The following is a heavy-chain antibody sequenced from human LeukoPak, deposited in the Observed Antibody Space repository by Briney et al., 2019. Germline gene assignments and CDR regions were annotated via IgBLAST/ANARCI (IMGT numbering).Heavy chain of an antibody. Sequence: SVKVSCKASGGTFSSYAISWVRQAPGQGLEWMGGIIPIFGTANYAQKFQGRVTITADESTSTAYMELSSLRSEDTAVYYCARGGSGYYLDVDFQHWGQGTLVTVSS. CDR3: ARGGSGYYLDVDFQH. CDR2: IIPIFGTA. CDR1: GGTFSSYA. D-gene: IGHD3-22*01. V-gene: IGHV1-69*13. J-gene: IGHJ1*01.